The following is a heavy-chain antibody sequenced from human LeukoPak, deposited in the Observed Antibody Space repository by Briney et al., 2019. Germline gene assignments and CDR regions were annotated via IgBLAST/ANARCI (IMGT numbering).Heavy chain of an antibody. CDR2: IYPGDSDT. J-gene: IGHJ6*02. CDR1: GYSFPDYW. V-gene: IGHV5-51*06. Sequence: GESLKISCKASGYSFPDYWIGWVRQPPGKGPGWMGIIYPGDSDTRYSPSFQGQVTISADKSISTAYLQWSSLKASDIAMYYCARADQLRWFGDPRRPYYYGMDVWGQGTTVTVSS. D-gene: IGHD3-10*01. CDR3: ARADQLRWFGDPRRPYYYGMDV.